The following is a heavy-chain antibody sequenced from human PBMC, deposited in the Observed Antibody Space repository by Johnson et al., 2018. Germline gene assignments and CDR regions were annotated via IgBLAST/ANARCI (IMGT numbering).Heavy chain of an antibody. J-gene: IGHJ6*02. CDR3: ARQFISGSYFYYFYDGMDV. D-gene: IGHD1-26*01. Sequence: ADSVKGRFTIFRDNSKHTLYLQMNSLRAEDTAVYYCARQFISGSYFYYFYDGMDVWGQGTTVTVSS. V-gene: IGHV3-23*01.